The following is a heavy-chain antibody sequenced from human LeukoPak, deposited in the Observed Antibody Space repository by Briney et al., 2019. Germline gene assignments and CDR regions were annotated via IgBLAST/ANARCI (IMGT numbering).Heavy chain of an antibody. CDR3: ARDLQLERAFDI. CDR1: VFTFSSYS. Sequence: GGSLRLSCAASVFTFSSYSMDWVRQAPGKGLEWVSSISSSSSYIYYADSVKGRFTISRDNAKNSLYLQMNSLRAEDTAVYYCARDLQLERAFDIWGQGTMVTVSS. V-gene: IGHV3-21*01. CDR2: ISSSSSYI. D-gene: IGHD1-1*01. J-gene: IGHJ3*02.